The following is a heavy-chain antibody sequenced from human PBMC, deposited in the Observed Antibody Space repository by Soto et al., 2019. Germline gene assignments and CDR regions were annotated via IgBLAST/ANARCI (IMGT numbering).Heavy chain of an antibody. D-gene: IGHD5-18*01. J-gene: IGHJ6*02. Sequence: QVQLVQSGAEVKKPGSSVMVSCKASGGTFSSYAISWVRQAPGQGLEWMGGIIPIFGTAHYAQKFQGRVTITADESTSTAYMERCSLRSEDTAVYYCTRPNLEGRGYIYGLYSYGMDVWGQGTTVTVSS. CDR3: TRPNLEGRGYIYGLYSYGMDV. CDR2: IIPIFGTA. CDR1: GGTFSSYA. V-gene: IGHV1-69*12.